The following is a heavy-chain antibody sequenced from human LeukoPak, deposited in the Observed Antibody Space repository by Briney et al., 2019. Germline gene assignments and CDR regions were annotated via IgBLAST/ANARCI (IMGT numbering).Heavy chain of an antibody. CDR2: INPNSGGT. CDR1: GYTFTGYY. CDR3: ARALADFWSGYYTEYYFDY. Sequence: GASVKVSCKASGYTFTGYYMHWVRQAPGQGLEWMGWINPNSGGTNYAQKFQGRVTMTRDTSISTAYMELRSLRSDDTAVYYCARALADFWSGYYTEYYFDYWGQGTLVTVSS. D-gene: IGHD3-3*01. V-gene: IGHV1-2*02. J-gene: IGHJ4*02.